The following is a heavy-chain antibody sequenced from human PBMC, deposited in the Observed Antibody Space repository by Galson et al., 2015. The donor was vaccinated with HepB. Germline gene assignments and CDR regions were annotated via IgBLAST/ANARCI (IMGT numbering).Heavy chain of an antibody. J-gene: IGHJ6*02. CDR3: AKESSYYYGMDV. CDR1: GFTFSSYA. V-gene: IGHV3-23*01. CDR2: ISGSGGST. Sequence: SLRLSCAASGFTFSSYAMSWVRQAPGKGLEWVSAISGSGGSTYYADSVKGRFTISRDNSKNTLYLQMNSLRAEDAAVYYCAKESSYYYGMDVWGQGTTVTVSS.